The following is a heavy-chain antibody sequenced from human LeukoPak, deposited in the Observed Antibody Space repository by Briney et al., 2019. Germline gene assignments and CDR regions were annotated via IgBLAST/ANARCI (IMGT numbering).Heavy chain of an antibody. J-gene: IGHJ4*02. V-gene: IGHV4-30-4*01. Sequence: PSETLSLTCTVSGGSISSGDYYWSWIRQPPGKGPEWIGYIYYSGSTYYNPSLKSRVTISVDTSKNQFSLKLSSVTAADTAVYYCARGRNYDYVWGSYRYWPRGGFDYWGQGTLVTVSS. CDR2: IYYSGST. D-gene: IGHD3-16*02. CDR1: GGSISSGDYY. CDR3: ARGRNYDYVWGSYRYWPRGGFDY.